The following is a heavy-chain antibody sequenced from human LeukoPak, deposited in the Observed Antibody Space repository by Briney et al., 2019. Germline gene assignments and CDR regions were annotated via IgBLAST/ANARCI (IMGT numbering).Heavy chain of an antibody. V-gene: IGHV3-23*01. CDR2: ISGSGGST. Sequence: PGGSLRLSCAASGLSFSSYAMSWVRQAPGKGLEWVSSISGSGGSTYYADSVEGRFTISRDNSKNTLYLQMNSLRAEDTAVYYCAKDYRIAVAGPPTYFDYWGQGTLVTVSS. D-gene: IGHD6-19*01. CDR1: GLSFSSYA. CDR3: AKDYRIAVAGPPTYFDY. J-gene: IGHJ4*02.